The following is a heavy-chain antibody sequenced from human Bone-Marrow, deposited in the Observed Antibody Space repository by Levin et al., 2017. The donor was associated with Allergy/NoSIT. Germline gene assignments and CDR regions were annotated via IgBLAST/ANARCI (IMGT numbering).Heavy chain of an antibody. CDR2: IKGKNDGGTT. V-gene: IGHV3-15*01. CDR3: TTRTLGLFGVVIVDY. J-gene: IGHJ4*02. CDR1: GFSFPNAW. D-gene: IGHD3-3*01. Sequence: GGSLRLSCAASGFSFPNAWMSWVRQAPGKGLEWVGHIKGKNDGGTTEYAAPVKDRFTISRDDSKNTLYLQMHSLKTEDTAVYYCTTRTLGLFGVVIVDYWGQGTLVTV.